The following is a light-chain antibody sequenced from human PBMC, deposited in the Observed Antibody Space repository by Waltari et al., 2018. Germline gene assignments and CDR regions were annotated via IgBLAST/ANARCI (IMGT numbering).Light chain of an antibody. V-gene: IGLV2-8*01. J-gene: IGLJ3*02. CDR3: SSYAGSSVWV. Sequence: QSALTQPPSASGSPGPSVTISCPGSSSASGIYDYVAWYQQRPDKAPDLMIYEFTKRPSGVPDRFSGSKSGNTASLTVSGLQAADEADYYCSSYAGSSVWVFGGGTKLTVV. CDR1: SSASGIYDY. CDR2: EFT.